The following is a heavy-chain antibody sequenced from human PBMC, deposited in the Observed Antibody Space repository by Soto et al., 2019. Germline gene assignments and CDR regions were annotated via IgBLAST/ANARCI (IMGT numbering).Heavy chain of an antibody. CDR3: ARGTDYVLRYFDWLL. D-gene: IGHD3-9*01. CDR1: GGSIISYY. CDR2: IYYSGST. V-gene: IGHV4-59*01. J-gene: IGHJ4*02. Sequence: PSETLSLTCTVSGGSIISYYWSWIRQPPGKGLEWIGYIYYSGSTNYNPSLKSRVTISVDTSKNQFSLKLSSVTAADTAVYYCARGTDYVLRYFDWLLWGQGTLVTVS.